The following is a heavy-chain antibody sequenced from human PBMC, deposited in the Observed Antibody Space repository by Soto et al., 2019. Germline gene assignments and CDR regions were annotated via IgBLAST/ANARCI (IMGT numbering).Heavy chain of an antibody. Sequence: QVQLVQSGAEVKKPGSSVKVSCKASGGTFSSYSINWVRQAPGQGLEWMGEIIPIFGTANYAQKFQGRVTITADESTSTAYMELSSLTSEKTAVYYCARAGGRHSGGIDYWGQGTLVTVSS. CDR3: ARAGGRHSGGIDY. D-gene: IGHD1-26*01. V-gene: IGHV1-69*01. CDR2: IIPIFGTA. CDR1: GGTFSSYS. J-gene: IGHJ4*02.